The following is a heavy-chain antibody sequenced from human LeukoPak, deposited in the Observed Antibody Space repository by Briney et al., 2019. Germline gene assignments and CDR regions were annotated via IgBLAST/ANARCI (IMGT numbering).Heavy chain of an antibody. CDR1: GGSISSYY. CDR2: IYYSGST. CDR3: ARVRRYFDWFHRIPDAFDI. J-gene: IGHJ3*02. Sequence: PSETLSLTCTVSGGSISSYYWSWIRQPPGKGLEWIGYIYYSGSTNYNPSLKSRVTISVDTSKNQFSLKLSSVTAADTAVYYCARVRRYFDWFHRIPDAFDIWGQGTMVTVSS. V-gene: IGHV4-59*01. D-gene: IGHD3-9*01.